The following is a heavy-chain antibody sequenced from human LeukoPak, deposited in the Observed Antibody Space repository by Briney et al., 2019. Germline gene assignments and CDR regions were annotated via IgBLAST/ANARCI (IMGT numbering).Heavy chain of an antibody. CDR1: GYTFTSYG. V-gene: IGHV1-18*01. CDR3: ARDGGWYYDILTGYCHFDY. Sequence: ASVKVSCTASGYTFTSYGISWVRQAPGQGLEWMGWISAYNGNTNYAQKLQGRVTMTTDTSTSTAYMELRSLRSDDTAVYYCARDGGWYYDILTGYCHFDYWGQGTLVTVSS. CDR2: ISAYNGNT. J-gene: IGHJ4*02. D-gene: IGHD3-9*01.